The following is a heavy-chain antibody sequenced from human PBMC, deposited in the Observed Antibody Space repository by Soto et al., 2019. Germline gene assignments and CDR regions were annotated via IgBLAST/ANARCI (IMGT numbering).Heavy chain of an antibody. V-gene: IGHV1-8*01. CDR3: ASGLRVRYCSGGSCYYYYLDY. CDR2: MNPNSGNT. Sequence: QVQLVQSGAEVKKPGASVKVSCKASGYTFTSYDINWVRQATGQGLEWMGWMNPNSGNTGYAQKFQGRVTMTRNTSISTAYIGLSSLRSEDTAVYYCASGLRVRYCSGGSCYYYYLDYWGQGTLVTVSS. J-gene: IGHJ4*02. D-gene: IGHD2-15*01. CDR1: GYTFTSYD.